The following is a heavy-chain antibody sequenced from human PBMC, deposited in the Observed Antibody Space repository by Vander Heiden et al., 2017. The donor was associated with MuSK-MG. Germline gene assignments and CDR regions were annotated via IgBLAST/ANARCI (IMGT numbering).Heavy chain of an antibody. V-gene: IGHV4-4*02. Sequence: QVQLQESGPGLVKPSGTLSLTCAVSGGSISSSNWWSWVRQPPGKGLEWIGEIYHSGSTNYNPSLKRRVTISVDKSKNQFSLKLSSVTAAETAVYYCARESAIVEQQRVLVDAFDIWGQGTMVTVSS. D-gene: IGHD6-13*01. CDR2: IYHSGST. CDR1: GGSISSSNW. CDR3: ARESAIVEQQRVLVDAFDI. J-gene: IGHJ3*02.